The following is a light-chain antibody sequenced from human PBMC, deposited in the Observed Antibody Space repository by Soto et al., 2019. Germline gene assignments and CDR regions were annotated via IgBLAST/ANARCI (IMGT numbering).Light chain of an antibody. J-gene: IGKJ4*01. CDR1: QSVSSY. CDR2: DAS. CDR3: QQRSSWLLT. V-gene: IGKV3-11*01. Sequence: EIVLTQSPATLSLSPGERATLSCRARQSVSSYLAWYQQKPGQAPRLLIYDASNRATGIPARFSGSGSGTDFTLTISSLEPEDFAVYYCQQRSSWLLTFGGGTKVEIK.